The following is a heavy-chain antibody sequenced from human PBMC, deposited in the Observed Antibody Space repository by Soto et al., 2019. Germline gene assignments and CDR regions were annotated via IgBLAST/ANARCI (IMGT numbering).Heavy chain of an antibody. V-gene: IGHV3-30*18. J-gene: IGHJ4*02. D-gene: IGHD6-19*01. CDR3: AKDEEAVAGWDY. CDR2: ISYDGSNK. CDR1: GFTFSSYG. Sequence: QVQLVESGGGVVQPGRSLRLSCAASGFTFSSYGMHWVRQAPGKGLEWVAVISYDGSNKYYADSVKGRFTISRDNSKNTLYLQMNSLRAEDTAVYYCAKDEEAVAGWDYWGQGTLVTVSS.